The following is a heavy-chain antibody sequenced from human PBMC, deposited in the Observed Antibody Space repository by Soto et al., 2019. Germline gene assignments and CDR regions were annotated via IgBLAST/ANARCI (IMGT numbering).Heavy chain of an antibody. V-gene: IGHV4-31*03. Sequence: QVQLQEAGPGLVKPSQNLSLKCTLSGGSISSGGYYWSWIRQHPGKGLEWIGYIYYSGRTYYNPSLKNRVTISVDTSKNQFSLKLSSVTAADTAVYYCARSSTSANSFDYWGQGTLVTVSS. J-gene: IGHJ4*02. CDR3: ARSSTSANSFDY. CDR1: GGSISSGGYY. CDR2: IYYSGRT. D-gene: IGHD2-2*01.